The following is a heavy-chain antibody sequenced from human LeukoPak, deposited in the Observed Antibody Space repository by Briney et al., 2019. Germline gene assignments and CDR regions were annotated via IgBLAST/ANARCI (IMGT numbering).Heavy chain of an antibody. V-gene: IGHV1-2*02. D-gene: IGHD2-15*01. J-gene: IGHJ4*02. CDR1: GSTFTGYF. Sequence: ASVKVSCKASGSTFTGYFMHWVRQAPGQGLEWVGWINPNSGGTNYAQTFQGRVTMTRDTSISAAYMELSRLKSDDTAVYFCARGYCGGGSCYSGDYWGQGTLVAVSS. CDR2: INPNSGGT. CDR3: ARGYCGGGSCYSGDY.